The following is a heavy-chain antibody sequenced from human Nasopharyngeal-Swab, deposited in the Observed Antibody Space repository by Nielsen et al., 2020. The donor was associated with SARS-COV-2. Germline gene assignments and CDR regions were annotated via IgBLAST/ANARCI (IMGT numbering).Heavy chain of an antibody. V-gene: IGHV3-73*01. J-gene: IGHJ4*02. CDR1: GFIFSASA. CDR2: IGDKDHNYAT. Sequence: GESLKISCAASGFIFSASAIHWVRQASGTGLEWVGRIGDKDHNYATTYGASVQGRFTISRDDSKNTAFLQMDSLKTEDTALYYCTTDFYFDSWGQGTLVTVSS. CDR3: TTDFYFDS.